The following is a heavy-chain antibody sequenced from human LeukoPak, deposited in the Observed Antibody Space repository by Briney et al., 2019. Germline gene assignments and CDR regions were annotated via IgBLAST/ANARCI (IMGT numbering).Heavy chain of an antibody. J-gene: IGHJ6*02. CDR3: ARVRVQFLAGVGYYYGMDV. Sequence: PGGSLRFSCAASGFTFSRYWMSWVRQAPGKGLEWVANIKQDGSEKYYVDSVKGRFTISRDNAKNSLYLQMSSLRAEDTAVYYCARVRVQFLAGVGYYYGMDVWGQGTTVTVSS. D-gene: IGHD3-10*01. CDR1: GFTFSRYW. V-gene: IGHV3-7*01. CDR2: IKQDGSEK.